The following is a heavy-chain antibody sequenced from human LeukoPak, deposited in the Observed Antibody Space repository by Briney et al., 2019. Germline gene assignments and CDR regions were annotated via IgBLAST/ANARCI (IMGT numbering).Heavy chain of an antibody. CDR1: GGSISSGDYY. Sequence: SSETLSLTCTVSGGSISSGDYYWCWIRQSPGKGLEWIGYIYYSGSTYYNPSLKSRVTISVDTSKNQFSLKLSSVTAADTAVYYCARPYYYDSSGYPRDDAFDIWGQGTMVTVSS. CDR3: ARPYYYDSSGYPRDDAFDI. CDR2: IYYSGST. V-gene: IGHV4-30-4*01. J-gene: IGHJ3*02. D-gene: IGHD3-22*01.